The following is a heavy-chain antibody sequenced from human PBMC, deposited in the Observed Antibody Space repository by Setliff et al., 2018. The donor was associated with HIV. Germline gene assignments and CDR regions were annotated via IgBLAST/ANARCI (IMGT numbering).Heavy chain of an antibody. J-gene: IGHJ4*02. CDR1: GFTFDDYG. CDR3: AKGTPSGYFDWSQALDY. CDR2: INWNGGST. V-gene: IGHV3-20*04. Sequence: PGGSLRLSCAASGFTFDDYGMSWVRQAPGKGLEWVSGINWNGGSTGYADSVKGRFTISRDNAKNSLYLQINSLRAEDTALYYCAKGTPSGYFDWSQALDYWGQGTLVTVSS. D-gene: IGHD3-9*01.